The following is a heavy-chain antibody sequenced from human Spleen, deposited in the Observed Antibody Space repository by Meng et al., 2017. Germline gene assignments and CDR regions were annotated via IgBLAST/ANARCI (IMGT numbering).Heavy chain of an antibody. CDR2: IIPMFDIT. CDR1: GGIFSNYS. V-gene: IGHV1-69*02. CDR3: ARAASRVLWYFDL. Sequence: QGQLVQSGAGVRTPGSSVKVSCRASGGIFSNYSLNWVRQAPGQGLEWLGRIIPMFDITHYAPKFQGRVTITADKSTSTAYLELSSLTSEDTAVFYCARAASRVLWYFDLWGRGTLVTVSS. D-gene: IGHD3-10*01. J-gene: IGHJ2*01.